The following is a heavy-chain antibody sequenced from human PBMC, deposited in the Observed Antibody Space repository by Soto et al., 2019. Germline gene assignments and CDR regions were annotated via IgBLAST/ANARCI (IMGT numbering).Heavy chain of an antibody. Sequence: SETLSLTCAVYGGSFSGYYWSWIRQPPGKGLEWIGEINHSGSTNYSPSLKSRVTISVDTSKNQFSLKLSSVTAADTAVYYCARERVGSGYDPNLDYWGQGTLVTVSS. CDR1: GGSFSGYY. D-gene: IGHD5-12*01. CDR3: ARERVGSGYDPNLDY. V-gene: IGHV4-34*01. CDR2: INHSGST. J-gene: IGHJ4*02.